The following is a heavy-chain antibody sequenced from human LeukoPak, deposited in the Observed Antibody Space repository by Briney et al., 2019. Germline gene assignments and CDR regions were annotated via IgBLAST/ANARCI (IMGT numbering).Heavy chain of an antibody. Sequence: SETLSLTCAVYGGSFSGYYWSWIRQPPGKGPEWIGYIFYSGSTSYNPSLGSRVSLSLDPSKNRFSLRLRSITAADTAMYYCARDDPVTAFDYWGPGTLVIVSS. D-gene: IGHD2-21*02. CDR2: IFYSGST. CDR1: GGSFSGYY. J-gene: IGHJ4*02. CDR3: ARDDPVTAFDY. V-gene: IGHV4-34*11.